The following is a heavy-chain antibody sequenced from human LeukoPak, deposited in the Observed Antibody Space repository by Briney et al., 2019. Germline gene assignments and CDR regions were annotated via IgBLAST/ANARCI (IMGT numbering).Heavy chain of an antibody. CDR3: AKRESMDV. CDR2: ISYDGSNK. CDR1: GFTLSSYG. J-gene: IGHJ6*02. V-gene: IGHV3-30*18. Sequence: PGGSLRLSCAASGFTLSSYGMHWVRQAPGKGLEWVAVISYDGSNKYYADSVKGRFTISRDNSKNTLYLQMNSLRAEDTAVYYCAKRESMDVWGQGTTVTVSS.